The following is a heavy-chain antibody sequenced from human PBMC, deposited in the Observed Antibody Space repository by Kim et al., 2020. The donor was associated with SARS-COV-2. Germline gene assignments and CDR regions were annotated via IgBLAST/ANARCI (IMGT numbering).Heavy chain of an antibody. J-gene: IGHJ3*02. D-gene: IGHD3-10*01. V-gene: IGHV1-69*13. Sequence: SVKVSCKASGGTFSSYAISWVRQAPGQGLEWMGGIIPIFGTANYAQKFQGRVTITADESTRTAYMELSSLRSEDTAVYYCARDFIWFGELLPEGGAFDIWGQGTMVTVSS. CDR2: IIPIFGTA. CDR1: GGTFSSYA. CDR3: ARDFIWFGELLPEGGAFDI.